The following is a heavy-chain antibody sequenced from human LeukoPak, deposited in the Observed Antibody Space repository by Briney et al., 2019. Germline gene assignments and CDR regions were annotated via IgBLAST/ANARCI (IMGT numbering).Heavy chain of an antibody. Sequence: GASVKVSCKASGYTFTGYYMHWVRQAPGQGLEWMGWINHNSGGTNYAQKFQGWVTMTRDTSISTAYMELSRLRSDDTAVYYCAREYANWGSGMDVWGQGTTVTVSS. CDR1: GYTFTGYY. V-gene: IGHV1-2*04. D-gene: IGHD7-27*01. J-gene: IGHJ6*02. CDR2: INHNSGGT. CDR3: AREYANWGSGMDV.